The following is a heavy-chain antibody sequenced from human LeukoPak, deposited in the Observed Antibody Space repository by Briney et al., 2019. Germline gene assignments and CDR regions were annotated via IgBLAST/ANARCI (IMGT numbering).Heavy chain of an antibody. J-gene: IGHJ3*02. CDR3: AKGGWSLDI. CDR2: IYYNGNT. Sequence: SETLSLTCTVSGGSVSGSYWSWIRQSPGKGLEWIGYIYYNGNTDYNPSLRSRLTMSVDTSKNQFSLKLTSVTAADTALYYCAKGGWSLDIWGQGTMVTVSS. CDR1: GGSVSGSY. D-gene: IGHD6-19*01. V-gene: IGHV4-59*02.